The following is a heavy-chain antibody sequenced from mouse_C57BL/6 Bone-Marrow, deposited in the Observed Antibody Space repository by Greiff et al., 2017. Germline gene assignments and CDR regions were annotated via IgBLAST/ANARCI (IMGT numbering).Heavy chain of an antibody. Sequence: VQLQQSGPELVKPGASVKIPCKASGYTFTDYNMDWVKQSHGKSLEWIGDINPNNGGTIYNQKFKGKATLTVDKSSSTAYMELRSLTSEDTAVYYCARKTVANYYAMDYWGQGTSVTVSS. CDR3: ARKTVANYYAMDY. J-gene: IGHJ4*01. D-gene: IGHD1-1*01. V-gene: IGHV1-18*01. CDR1: GYTFTDYN. CDR2: INPNNGGT.